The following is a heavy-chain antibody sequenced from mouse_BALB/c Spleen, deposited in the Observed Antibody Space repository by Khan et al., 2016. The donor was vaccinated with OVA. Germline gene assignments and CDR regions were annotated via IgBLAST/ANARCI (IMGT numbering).Heavy chain of an antibody. CDR3: APVGTYSVSFAN. CDR1: GYTFTSYV. CDR2: IYPFNDDT. J-gene: IGHJ3*01. Sequence: EVQLQQSGPELVKPGASVKMSCKAAGYTFTSYVMHWVKQKPGLGLEWIGYIYPFNDDTKYTEKFIGKATLTSDKSSSTAYLELSSLNSEDSAVYYWAPVGTYSVSFANWGQGTLVTVSA. V-gene: IGHV1S136*01. D-gene: IGHD1-1*01.